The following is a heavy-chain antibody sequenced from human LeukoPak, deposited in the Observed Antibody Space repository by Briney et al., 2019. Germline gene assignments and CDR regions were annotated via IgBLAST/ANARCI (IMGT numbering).Heavy chain of an antibody. CDR1: GYTFTSYW. V-gene: IGHV5-10-1*01. CDR2: IDPSDSYT. CDR3: ARESAAKFDY. Sequence: GESLRISCEASGYTFTSYWITRVRQMPGKGLEWMGRIDPSDSYTSYSPSFQGHVTISVDNSISTAYPQWSSLKASDTAMYYCARESAAKFDYWGQGTLVTVSS. D-gene: IGHD2-15*01. J-gene: IGHJ4*02.